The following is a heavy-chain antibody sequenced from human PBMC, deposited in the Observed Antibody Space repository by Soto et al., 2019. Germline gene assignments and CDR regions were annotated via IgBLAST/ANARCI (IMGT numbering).Heavy chain of an antibody. CDR1: GGSISSGGYY. D-gene: IGHD1-7*01. V-gene: IGHV4-31*01. CDR2: IYYSGST. J-gene: IGHJ4*02. CDR3: ARLVALELIQIPRPRDYFDY. Sequence: QVQLQESGPGLVKPSQTLSLTCTVSGGSISSGGYYWSWIRQHPGKGLEWIGYIYYSGSTYYNTSRKSTVNISVDTSKHQSSLKLSSMTAADTAVYYCARLVALELIQIPRPRDYFDYWGQGTLVTVSS.